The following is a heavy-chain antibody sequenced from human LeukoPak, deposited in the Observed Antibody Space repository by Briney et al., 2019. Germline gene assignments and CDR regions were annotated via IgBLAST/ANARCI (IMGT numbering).Heavy chain of an antibody. CDR2: IYYSGST. CDR3: ARSEWYSSGWYDY. Sequence: TLSLTCTVSGGSISSGDYYWSWIRQPPGKGLEWIGYIYYSGSTYYNPSLKSRVTISVDTSKNQFSLKLSSVTAADTAVYYCARSEWYSSGWYDYWGQGTLVTVSS. J-gene: IGHJ4*02. D-gene: IGHD6-19*01. V-gene: IGHV4-30-4*01. CDR1: GGSISSGDYY.